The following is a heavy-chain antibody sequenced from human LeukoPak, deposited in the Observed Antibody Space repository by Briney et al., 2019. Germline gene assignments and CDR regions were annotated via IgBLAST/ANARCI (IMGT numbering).Heavy chain of an antibody. J-gene: IGHJ6*02. CDR1: GFTFSSYA. D-gene: IGHD6-6*01. CDR2: ISNDGSNE. V-gene: IGHV3-30*18. Sequence: GGSLRLSCAAAGFTFSSYAMHWVRQAPGTGLEWVTTISNDGSNEQYADSVKGRFTISRDNPKDTLYLQMNSLRAEDTAVYYCAKDSSSSNYYYGLDVWGQGTTVTVS. CDR3: AKDSSSSNYYYGLDV.